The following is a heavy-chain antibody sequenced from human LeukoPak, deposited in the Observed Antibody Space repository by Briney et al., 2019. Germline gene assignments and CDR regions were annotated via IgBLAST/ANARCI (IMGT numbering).Heavy chain of an antibody. Sequence: GGSLRLSCAASGFTFSSYSMSWVRRAPGKGLEWVSVFTASGGRTYYADSVKGRFTISRDNSKNTLYLQMNSLRAEDTAVYYCAKSYYYDSSGYYYDYWGQGTLVTVSS. CDR1: GFTFSSYS. D-gene: IGHD3-22*01. CDR3: AKSYYYDSSGYYYDY. J-gene: IGHJ4*02. CDR2: FTASGGRT. V-gene: IGHV3-23*01.